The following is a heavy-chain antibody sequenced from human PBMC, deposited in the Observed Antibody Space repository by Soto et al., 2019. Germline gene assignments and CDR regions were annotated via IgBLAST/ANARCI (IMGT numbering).Heavy chain of an antibody. D-gene: IGHD2-2*02. Sequence: QVQLVQSGAEVKKPGSSVNVSCKASGGTFSSYAISWVRQAPGQGLEWMGGIIPIFGTANYAQKFQGRVTITADESTSTAYMELSSLRSEDTAVYYCARDLVVVVPAAIRDDAFDIWGQGTMVTVSS. CDR1: GGTFSSYA. CDR2: IIPIFGTA. J-gene: IGHJ3*02. CDR3: ARDLVVVVPAAIRDDAFDI. V-gene: IGHV1-69*01.